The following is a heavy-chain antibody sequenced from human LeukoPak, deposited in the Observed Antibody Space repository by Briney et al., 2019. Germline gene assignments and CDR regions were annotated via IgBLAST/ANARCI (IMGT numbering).Heavy chain of an antibody. J-gene: IGHJ4*02. CDR1: GYTFTSCD. V-gene: IGHV1-8*01. D-gene: IGHD6-19*01. Sequence: ASVKVSCKASGYTFTSCDIYWVRQATGQGLEWMGGMNPNSGNTGYGQSFQGRITMTRDISIGTAYMELSNLTSEDTAIYYCTRGSSGRRDNWGQGTLVTVSA. CDR3: TRGSSGRRDN. CDR2: MNPNSGNT.